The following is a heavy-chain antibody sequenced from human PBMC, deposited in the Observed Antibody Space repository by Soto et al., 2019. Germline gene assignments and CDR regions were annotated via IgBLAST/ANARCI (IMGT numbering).Heavy chain of an antibody. Sequence: SETLSLTCTVSGDSIISSDFYWGWVRQPPGKGLEWIGSIFYLGSSYYNPSLQSRVTMSVDTSKNQFSLRLRSVTAADTALYFCARHSLALRKNNWFDPWGQGIMVTVSS. CDR1: GDSIISSDFY. CDR3: ARHSLALRKNNWFDP. CDR2: IFYLGSS. V-gene: IGHV4-39*01. D-gene: IGHD2-15*01. J-gene: IGHJ5*02.